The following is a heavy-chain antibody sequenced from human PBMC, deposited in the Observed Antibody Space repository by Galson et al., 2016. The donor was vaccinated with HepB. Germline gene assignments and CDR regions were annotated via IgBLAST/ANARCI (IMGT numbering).Heavy chain of an antibody. CDR2: IDPSDSYT. V-gene: IGHV5-10-1*01. CDR3: ARHGRFQWGFDY. J-gene: IGHJ4*02. D-gene: IGHD3-16*01. Sequence: QSGAEVKKPGESLRISCKGSGYSFTSYWISWVRQMPGKGLEWMGRIDPSDSYTNYSPSFQGHVTISADKSMSTAYLQWSSLEASDSAMYYCARHGRFQWGFDYWGQGTLVTVSS. CDR1: GYSFTSYW.